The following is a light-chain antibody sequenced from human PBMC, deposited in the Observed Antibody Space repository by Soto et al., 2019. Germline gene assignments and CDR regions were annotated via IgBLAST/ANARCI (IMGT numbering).Light chain of an antibody. J-gene: IGLJ3*02. V-gene: IGLV1-40*01. CDR1: SSNIGAGYD. Sequence: QSVLTQPPSVSGAPGQRVTISCTGSSSNIGAGYDVHWYQQLPGTAPKLLIYGNSNRPSGVPDRFSGSKSGTSASLAITGLQAEDEADYYCQSRDSSLSSSWVFGVGTKLTVL. CDR2: GNS. CDR3: QSRDSSLSSSWV.